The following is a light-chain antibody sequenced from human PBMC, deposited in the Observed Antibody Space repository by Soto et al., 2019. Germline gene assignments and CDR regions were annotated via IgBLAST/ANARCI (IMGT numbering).Light chain of an antibody. CDR1: QIINTW. J-gene: IGKJ1*01. CDR2: KSS. CDR3: PQYHSYPWT. V-gene: IGKV1-5*03. Sequence: DIQMTQSPSILSASVGDRVTVTCRASQIINTWEARSQQKPGKAPYILIYKSSTLEDGVPSRFSGTGSGTEFTLTISSVQPDDFETYDGPQYHSYPWTCGQGTKV.